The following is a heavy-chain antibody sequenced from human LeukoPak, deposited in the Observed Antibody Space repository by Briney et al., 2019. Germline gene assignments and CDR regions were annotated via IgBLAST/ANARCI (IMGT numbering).Heavy chain of an antibody. CDR2: IYYSGST. V-gene: IGHV4-59*08. D-gene: IGHD3-10*01. Sequence: SETLSLTCTVSGGSISSYYWSWIRQPPGKGLEWIGYIYYSGSTNYNPSLKSRVTISVDTSKNQFSLKLSSVTAADTAVYYCARGRSGIQKAFDIWGQGTMVTVSS. CDR1: GGSISSYY. CDR3: ARGRSGIQKAFDI. J-gene: IGHJ3*02.